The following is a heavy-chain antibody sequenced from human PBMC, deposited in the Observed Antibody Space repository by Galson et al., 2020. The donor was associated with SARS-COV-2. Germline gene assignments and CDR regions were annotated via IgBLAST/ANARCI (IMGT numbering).Heavy chain of an antibody. J-gene: IGHJ5*02. CDR3: ARGAHHYWSGGSCYSDRFDP. V-gene: IGHV4-61*02. CDR1: GGSISSGSYY. Sequence: SETLSLTCTVSGGSISSGSYYWSWIRQPAGKGLEWIGRIYTSGSTNYNPSLKSRVTISVDTSKNQFSLKLSSVTAADTAVYYCARGAHHYWSGGSCYSDRFDPWGQGTLVTVSS. D-gene: IGHD2-15*01. CDR2: IYTSGST.